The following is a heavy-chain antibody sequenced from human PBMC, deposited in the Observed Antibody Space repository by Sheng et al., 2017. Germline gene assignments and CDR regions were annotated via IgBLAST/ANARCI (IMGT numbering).Heavy chain of an antibody. CDR1: GFTFSSFD. J-gene: IGHJ3*02. Sequence: EVHLVESGGGLIQPGGTLRLACVASGFTFSSFDMSWVRQAPGKGLEWVSTISGSGGSTWYTDSVKGRFTISRDNSKNTLFLQMNSLRAEDTAVYSCAKDRELKDYAYTFDIWGQGTMVTVSS. CDR2: ISGSGGST. D-gene: IGHD1-7*01. CDR3: AKDRELKDYAYTFDI. V-gene: IGHV3-23*04.